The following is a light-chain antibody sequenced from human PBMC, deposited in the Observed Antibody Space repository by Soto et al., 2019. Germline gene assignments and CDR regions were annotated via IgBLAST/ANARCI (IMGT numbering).Light chain of an antibody. Sequence: LTQSPSSLSLSVGERATLTCRASQSINSCYIAWYQVKPSQAPSLLIYAASSRPTDIPDRFSGGGSGTDVTPSISRREPAEDAATYHYQQSYRIPTTFGQGTRLEIK. CDR2: AAS. CDR1: QSINSCY. J-gene: IGKJ5*01. CDR3: QQSYRIPTT. V-gene: IGKV3D-20*02.